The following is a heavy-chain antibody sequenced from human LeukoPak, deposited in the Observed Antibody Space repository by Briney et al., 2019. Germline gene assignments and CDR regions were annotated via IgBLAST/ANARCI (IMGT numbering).Heavy chain of an antibody. J-gene: IGHJ4*02. D-gene: IGHD6-19*01. V-gene: IGHV4-39*01. CDR2: IFYSGST. CDR3: ARATGFSSGCYRYFDY. CDR1: GGSISSSSYY. Sequence: SETLSLTCSVSGGSISSSSYYWGWIRQPPGKGLEWIGSIFYSGSTCYSASLQSRVTMSVDTSKNQFSLKLTSVTAADTAVYYCARATGFSSGCYRYFDYWGQGTLVTVSS.